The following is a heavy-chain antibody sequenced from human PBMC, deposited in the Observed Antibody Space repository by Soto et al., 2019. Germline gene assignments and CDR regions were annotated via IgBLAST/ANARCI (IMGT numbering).Heavy chain of an antibody. CDR3: ARRLKPPPNSSGWYDYFDY. V-gene: IGHV4-34*01. CDR1: GGSFSGYY. Sequence: SETVSLTXAVYGGSFSGYYWSWIRQPPGKGLEWIGEINHSGSTNYNPSLKSRVTISVDTSKNQFSLKLSSVTAADTAVYYCARRLKPPPNSSGWYDYFDYWGQGTLVTVSS. J-gene: IGHJ4*02. CDR2: INHSGST. D-gene: IGHD6-19*01.